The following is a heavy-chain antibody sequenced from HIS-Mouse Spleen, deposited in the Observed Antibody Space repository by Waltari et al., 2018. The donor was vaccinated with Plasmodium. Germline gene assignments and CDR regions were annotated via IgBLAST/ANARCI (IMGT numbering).Heavy chain of an antibody. Sequence: EVQLVESGGGLVQPGGSLRLSCAASGFTFSSYWMSGVRQAPGKGLGWVANIKQDGSEKYYVYSVKGRFTISGDNAKNSLYLQMNSLRAEDTAVYYCASSWYWYFDLWGRGTLVTVSS. D-gene: IGHD6-13*01. CDR1: GFTFSSYW. CDR2: IKQDGSEK. CDR3: ASSWYWYFDL. J-gene: IGHJ2*01. V-gene: IGHV3-7*01.